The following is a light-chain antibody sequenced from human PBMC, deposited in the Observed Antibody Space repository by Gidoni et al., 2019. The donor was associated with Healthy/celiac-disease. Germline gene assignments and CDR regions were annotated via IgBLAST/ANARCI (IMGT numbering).Light chain of an antibody. J-gene: IGKJ2*01. CDR3: QQSYTTLHT. CDR2: AAS. CDR1: QSSSSY. Sequence: DIQMTQSPSSLSASVGDRVTSTWRESQSSSSYLTWYQQKPGKAPKLLIYAASSLESGVPSRFSGSGSGTDFTLTINSLQPEDFATYYCQQSYTTLHTFGQGTKLEIK. V-gene: IGKV1-39*01.